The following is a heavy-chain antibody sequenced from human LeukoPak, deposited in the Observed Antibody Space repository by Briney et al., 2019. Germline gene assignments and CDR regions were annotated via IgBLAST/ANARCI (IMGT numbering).Heavy chain of an antibody. D-gene: IGHD2-2*01. CDR2: INPSGGST. J-gene: IGHJ6*02. Sequence: ASVKVSCKASGYTFTSYYMHWVRQAPGQGLEWMGIINPSGGSTSYAQKFQGRVTMTRDTSTSTVYMELSSLRSEDTAVYYCARDGADCSSTSCLGSPGYYYYGMDVWGQGTTVTVSS. V-gene: IGHV1-46*01. CDR3: ARDGADCSSTSCLGSPGYYYYGMDV. CDR1: GYTFTSYY.